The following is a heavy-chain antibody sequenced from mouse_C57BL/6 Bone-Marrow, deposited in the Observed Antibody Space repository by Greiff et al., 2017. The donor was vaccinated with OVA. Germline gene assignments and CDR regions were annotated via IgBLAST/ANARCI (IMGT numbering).Heavy chain of an antibody. D-gene: IGHD3-1*01. CDR1: GFTFSDYY. V-gene: IGHV5-12*01. CDR3: ASDLSGAMDY. CDR2: ISNGGGST. Sequence: EVKLMESGGGLVQPGGSLKLSCAASGFTFSDYYMYWVRQTPEKRLEWVAYISNGGGSTYYPDTVKGRFTISRDNAKNTLYLQMSRLKSEDTAMYYCASDLSGAMDYWGQGTSVTVSS. J-gene: IGHJ4*01.